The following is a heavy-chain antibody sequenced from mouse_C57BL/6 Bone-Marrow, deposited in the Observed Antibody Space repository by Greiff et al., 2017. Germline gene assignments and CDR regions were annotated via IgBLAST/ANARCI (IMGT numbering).Heavy chain of an antibody. Sequence: QVQLQQPGTELVKPGASVKLSCKASGYTFTSYWMHWVKQRPGQGLEWIGNINPSNGGTNYNEKFKSKAALTVDKSSSTAYMQLSSLTSEDSAVYYCAPHYYGSSYWYFDVWGTGTTVTVSS. D-gene: IGHD1-1*01. J-gene: IGHJ1*03. CDR2: INPSNGGT. V-gene: IGHV1-53*01. CDR1: GYTFTSYW. CDR3: APHYYGSSYWYFDV.